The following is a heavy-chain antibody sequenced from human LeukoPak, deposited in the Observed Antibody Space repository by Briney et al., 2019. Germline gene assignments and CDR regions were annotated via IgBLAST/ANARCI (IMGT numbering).Heavy chain of an antibody. V-gene: IGHV3-23*05. CDR3: AKDDDTSDYHDWYFDL. CDR2: ITSSGSAT. CDR1: GFSFSEYA. J-gene: IGHJ2*01. D-gene: IGHD4-17*01. Sequence: GGSLRLSCVGSGFSFSEYAMAWVRQAPGKGLEWVSGITSSGSATYYGDSVKGRFIISRDNSNDTLNLQMNGLRAEDAAMYYCAKDDDTSDYHDWYFDLWGRGALLSVSS.